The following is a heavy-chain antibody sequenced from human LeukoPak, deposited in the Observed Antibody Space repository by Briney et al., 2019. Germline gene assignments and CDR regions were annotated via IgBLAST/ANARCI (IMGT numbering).Heavy chain of an antibody. Sequence: PSETLSLTCTVSGDSFSGGGFYWRWLRQHPGKALEWIGYLSYTGNTYYNASLRSRVTLSVGTSKHQFPLKLSSITAADEAVYYRAREKVTTETHWFDPWGQGTLVTVSS. CDR2: LSYTGNT. D-gene: IGHD4-11*01. V-gene: IGHV4-31*03. CDR3: AREKVTTETHWFDP. CDR1: GDSFSGGGFY. J-gene: IGHJ5*02.